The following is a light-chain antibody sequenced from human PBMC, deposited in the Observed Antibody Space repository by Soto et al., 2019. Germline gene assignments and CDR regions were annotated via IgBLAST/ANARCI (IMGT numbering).Light chain of an antibody. Sequence: EIVLTQSPGTLSLSPGERATLSCRASQSVSSSYLAWYQQKPGQAPRLLIYGASSRATGIPDRFSGSGSGTDFTLTISRLEPEDFAVYYCQQHGSSPMRSLEIRTFGHGTKVEIK. J-gene: IGKJ1*01. CDR3: QQHGSSPMRSLEIRT. V-gene: IGKV3-20*01. CDR2: GAS. CDR1: QSVSSSY.